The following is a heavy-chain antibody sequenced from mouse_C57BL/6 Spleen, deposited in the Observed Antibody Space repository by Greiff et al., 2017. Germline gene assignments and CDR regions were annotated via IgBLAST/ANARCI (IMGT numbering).Heavy chain of an antibody. J-gene: IGHJ3*01. CDR1: GYTFTDYE. CDR2: IDPETGGT. Sequence: QVQLQQSGAELVRPGASVTLSCKASGYTFTDYEMPWVKQTPVHGLEWIGAIDPETGGTAYNQKFKGKAILTADKSSSTAYMELRSLTSEDSAVYYCTRGDPAWLAYWGQGTLVTVSA. CDR3: TRGDPAWLAY. V-gene: IGHV1-15*01.